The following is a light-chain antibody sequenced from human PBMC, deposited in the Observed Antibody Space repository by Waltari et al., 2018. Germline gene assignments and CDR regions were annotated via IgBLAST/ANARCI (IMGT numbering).Light chain of an antibody. CDR3: QSYDSSTGV. J-gene: IGLJ3*02. CDR1: SGSIASNY. V-gene: IGLV6-57*03. Sequence: NFMLTQPHSVSESPGRTVTISCTRSSGSIASNYVQWYQQRPGSAPTTVIYEDNQRPAGVPERFSGSIDSSSNSASLTSSGRKTEDEADYYCQSYDSSTGVFGGGTKLTVL. CDR2: EDN.